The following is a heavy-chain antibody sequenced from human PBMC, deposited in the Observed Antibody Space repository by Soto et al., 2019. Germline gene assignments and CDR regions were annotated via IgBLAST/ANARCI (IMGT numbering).Heavy chain of an antibody. J-gene: IGHJ4*02. V-gene: IGHV2-5*02. Sequence: SGPTLVNPTQTLTLTCTFSGFSLSTSGVGVGWIRQPPGKALEWLALIYWDDDKRYSPSLKSRLTITKDTSKNQVVLTMTNMDPVDTATYYCAHLMPYCSGGSCYSGGYGFDYWGQGTLVTVSS. D-gene: IGHD2-15*01. CDR3: AHLMPYCSGGSCYSGGYGFDY. CDR2: IYWDDDK. CDR1: GFSLSTSGVG.